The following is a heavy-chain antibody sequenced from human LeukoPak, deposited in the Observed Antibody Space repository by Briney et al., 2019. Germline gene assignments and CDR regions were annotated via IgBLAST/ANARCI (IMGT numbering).Heavy chain of an antibody. V-gene: IGHV4-31*02. CDR3: ARAQTGVDY. CDR2: IYYSGST. Sequence: LSLTXTVSGGSISSGGYYWSWIRQHPGKGLEWIGYIYYSGSTYYNPSLKSRVTISVDTTKTLFSLKLSSVTAADTAVYYCARAQTGVDYWGQGTLVTXSS. CDR1: GGSISSGGYY. D-gene: IGHD7-27*01. J-gene: IGHJ4*02.